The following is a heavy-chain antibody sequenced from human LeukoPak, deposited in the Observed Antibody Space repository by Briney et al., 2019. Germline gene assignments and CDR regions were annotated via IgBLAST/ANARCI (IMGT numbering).Heavy chain of an antibody. J-gene: IGHJ4*02. CDR2: FYHSGST. V-gene: IGHV4-4*02. D-gene: IGHD3-9*01. Sequence: SETLSLTCAVSGGSISSSNWWSWVRQPPGKGLEWIGEFYHSGSTNYNPSLKSRVTISVDKSKNQFSLKLSSVTAADTAVYYCASRNYDILTGYWVYFDYWGQGTLVTVSS. CDR3: ASRNYDILTGYWVYFDY. CDR1: GGSISSSNW.